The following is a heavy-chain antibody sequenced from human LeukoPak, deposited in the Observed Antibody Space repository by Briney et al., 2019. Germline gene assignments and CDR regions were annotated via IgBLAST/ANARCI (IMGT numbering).Heavy chain of an antibody. CDR3: ARAGSRGDGYRGDFDY. Sequence: MAGGSLRLSCAASGFTFSSYSMNWVRQAPGKGLEWVSSISSSSSYIYYADSVKGRFTISRDNSKNTLYLQMNSLRAEDTAVYYCARAGSRGDGYRGDFDYWGQGTLVTVSS. D-gene: IGHD5-24*01. V-gene: IGHV3-21*01. J-gene: IGHJ4*02. CDR1: GFTFSSYS. CDR2: ISSSSSYI.